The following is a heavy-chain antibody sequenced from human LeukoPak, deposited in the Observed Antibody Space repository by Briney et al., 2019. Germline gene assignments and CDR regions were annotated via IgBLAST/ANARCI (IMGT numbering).Heavy chain of an antibody. CDR1: GLIFKNYG. J-gene: IGHJ4*02. D-gene: IGHD6-6*01. CDR3: AKRVEYSSSSGGYFDY. CDR2: IFYDGSKK. V-gene: IGHV3-33*03. Sequence: GGSLRLSCVASGLIFKNYGMHWVRQAPGKGLEWVAVIFYDGSKKYYADSVKGRFTISRDDSKNTVNLQMNSLTAEDTAMYYCAKRVEYSSSSGGYFDYWGQGTLVTVSS.